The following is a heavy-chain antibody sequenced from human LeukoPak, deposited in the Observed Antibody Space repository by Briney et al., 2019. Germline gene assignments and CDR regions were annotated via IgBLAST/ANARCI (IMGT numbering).Heavy chain of an antibody. D-gene: IGHD2-2*02. CDR1: GYTFSAHY. CDR2: IDPASGGT. CDR3: ARVPGPYTTSRFDF. Sequence: ASVKVSCTTSGYTFSAHYLHWVCQAPGQRPEWVGRIDPASGGTHYAQKFQGRVTVTRDTSTTTVDMELSGLRSDDTAVYYCARVPGPYTTSRFDFWGQGTLVTVSS. J-gene: IGHJ4*02. V-gene: IGHV1-2*02.